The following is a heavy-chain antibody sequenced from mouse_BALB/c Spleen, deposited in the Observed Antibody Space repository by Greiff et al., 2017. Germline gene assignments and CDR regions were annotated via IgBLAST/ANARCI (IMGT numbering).Heavy chain of an antibody. Sequence: EVHLVESGGGLVQPGGSLKLSCAASGFTFSSYTMSWVRQTPEKRLEWVAYISNGGGSTYYPDTVKGRFTISRDNAKNTLYLQMSSLKSEDTAMYYCARHYGSSYFDVWGAGTTVTVSS. D-gene: IGHD1-1*01. CDR3: ARHYGSSYFDV. J-gene: IGHJ1*01. CDR1: GFTFSSYT. V-gene: IGHV5-12-2*01. CDR2: ISNGGGST.